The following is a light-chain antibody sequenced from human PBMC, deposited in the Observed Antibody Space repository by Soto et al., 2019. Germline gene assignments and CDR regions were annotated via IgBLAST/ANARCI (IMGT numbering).Light chain of an antibody. CDR2: EVI. V-gene: IGLV2-11*01. Sequence: QSALTQPRSVSGSPGQSVTISCNGSSSDVGGYDYISWYQQHPGKAPKVVIYEVIKRPSGVPDRFSGSKSGNTASLTISGLQPEDEADYYCCSYAGGAYASRIFGGGTKLTVL. CDR3: CSYAGGAYASRI. J-gene: IGLJ2*01. CDR1: SSDVGGYDY.